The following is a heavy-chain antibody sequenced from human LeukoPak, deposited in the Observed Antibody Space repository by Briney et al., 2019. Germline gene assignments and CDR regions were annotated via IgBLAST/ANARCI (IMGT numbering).Heavy chain of an antibody. V-gene: IGHV4-39*07. Sequence: SETLSLTCTVSGGSISSSSYYWGWIRQPPGKGLEWIGSIYYSGSTSYNPSLKSRLNMSMDTSKNQFSLRLSSVTAADTAVYFCARSASYGDYAWYFDYWGQGTLVTVSS. CDR1: GGSISSSSYY. D-gene: IGHD4-17*01. CDR3: ARSASYGDYAWYFDY. CDR2: IYYSGST. J-gene: IGHJ4*02.